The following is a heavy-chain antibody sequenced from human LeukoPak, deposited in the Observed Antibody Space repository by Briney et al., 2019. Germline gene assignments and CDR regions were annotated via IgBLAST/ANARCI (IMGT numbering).Heavy chain of an antibody. J-gene: IGHJ4*02. Sequence: SVKVSCKAPGDTLITHYISWVRQAPGQGHEWVGRIVPVIGVATYAQSLQGRVIITADRSTNTAYMELSSLRFEDSAVYFCARHSSRGHYYDFDFWGQGSLVTVSS. D-gene: IGHD3-22*01. CDR1: GDTLITHY. CDR3: ARHSSRGHYYDFDF. V-gene: IGHV1-69*02. CDR2: IVPVIGVA.